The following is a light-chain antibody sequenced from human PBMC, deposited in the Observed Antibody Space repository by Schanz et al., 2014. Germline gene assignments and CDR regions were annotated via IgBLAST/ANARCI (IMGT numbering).Light chain of an antibody. Sequence: QSALTQPASVSGSPGQSITISCTGTSSDVGSYNLVSWYQQHPGKAPKLMIYEVSKRPSGVSTRFSGSKSGNTASLTISGLQAEDEADYYCCSYAGSINLGVFGGGTKVT. J-gene: IGLJ2*01. CDR1: SSDVGSYNL. CDR2: EVS. CDR3: CSYAGSINLGV. V-gene: IGLV2-23*02.